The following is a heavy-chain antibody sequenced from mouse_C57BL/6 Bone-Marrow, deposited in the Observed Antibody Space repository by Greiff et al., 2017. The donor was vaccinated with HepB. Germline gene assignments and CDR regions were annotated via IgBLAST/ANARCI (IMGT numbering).Heavy chain of an antibody. Sequence: QVQLQQPGAELVMPGASVKLSCKASGYTFTSYWMHWVKQRPGQGLEWIEEIDPSDSYTNYNQKFKGKSTLTVDKSSSTAYMQLSSLTSEDSAVYYCAREGGSTMITTYYFDYWGQGTTLTVSS. CDR1: GYTFTSYW. CDR3: AREGGSTMITTYYFDY. D-gene: IGHD2-4*01. V-gene: IGHV1-69*01. CDR2: IDPSDSYT. J-gene: IGHJ2*01.